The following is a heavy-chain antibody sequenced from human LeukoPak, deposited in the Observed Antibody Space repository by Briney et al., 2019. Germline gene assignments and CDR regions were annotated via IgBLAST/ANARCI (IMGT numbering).Heavy chain of an antibody. CDR1: GFTFSGSA. Sequence: GGSLKLSCAASGFTFSGSAMHWVRQASGTGLEWVGRIRSKANNYATAYAASVKGRFTISRDDSKNTAFLQMNSLKTEDTAVYYCATRGVTPDYYDMYVWGQGTTVTVSS. V-gene: IGHV3-73*01. CDR2: IRSKANNYAT. CDR3: ATRGVTPDYYDMYV. D-gene: IGHD2-21*02. J-gene: IGHJ6*02.